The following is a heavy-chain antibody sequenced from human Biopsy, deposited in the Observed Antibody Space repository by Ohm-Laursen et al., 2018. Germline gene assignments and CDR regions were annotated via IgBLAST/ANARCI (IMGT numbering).Heavy chain of an antibody. CDR1: GESFSGYY. J-gene: IGHJ6*02. D-gene: IGHD2-21*02. CDR3: ARAHPPRATAIFILGQPNFYYRMYV. V-gene: IGHV4-34*01. CDR2: INHSGST. Sequence: SQTLSLTCVVYGESFSGYYWTWIRQPPGKGLEWIGEINHSGSTDYNPSLKSRVTISVDTSKNQFSLRMSSLTAEVTAVYYSARAHPPRATAIFILGQPNFYYRMYVWGQRTTVTVSS.